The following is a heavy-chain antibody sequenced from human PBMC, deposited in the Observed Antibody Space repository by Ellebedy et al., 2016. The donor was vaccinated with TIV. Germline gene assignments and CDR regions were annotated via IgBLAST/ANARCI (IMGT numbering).Heavy chain of an antibody. CDR1: GFTFTNSA. Sequence: SVKVSCXASGFTFTNSAVQWVLQARGQRLEWIGWIVVGSGNTNYAQKFQERVTITRDMSTSTAYMELSSLRSEDTAVYYCAAESYGDYVGYFDYWGQGTLVTVSS. D-gene: IGHD4-17*01. CDR2: IVVGSGNT. CDR3: AAESYGDYVGYFDY. J-gene: IGHJ4*02. V-gene: IGHV1-58*01.